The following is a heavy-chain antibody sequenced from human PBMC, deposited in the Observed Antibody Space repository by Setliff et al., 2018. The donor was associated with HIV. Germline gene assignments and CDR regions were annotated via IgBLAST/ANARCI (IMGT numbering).Heavy chain of an antibody. D-gene: IGHD4-4*01. Sequence: PGGFLRLSCAASGFSFRSYAVSWVRQAPGKGLEWVSVISGSGDITYYRESVKGRFTVSRDNSNNTVYLQMNSLRAEDTAMYYCAKTQTVITVYGPFDSWGQGTPVTVSS. V-gene: IGHV3-23*01. CDR3: AKTQTVITVYGPFDS. CDR2: ISGSGDIT. J-gene: IGHJ4*02. CDR1: GFSFRSYA.